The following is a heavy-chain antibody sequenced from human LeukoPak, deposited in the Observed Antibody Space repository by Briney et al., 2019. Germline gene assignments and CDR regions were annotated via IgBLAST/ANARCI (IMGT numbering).Heavy chain of an antibody. J-gene: IGHJ4*02. CDR2: IYHGGST. CDR3: ARNSRWGSPPFDY. D-gene: IGHD6-19*01. V-gene: IGHV4-30-2*01. Sequence: SQTLSLTCTVSGGSISSGGYYWSWIRQPPGKGLEWIGYIYHGGSTYYNPSLKSRVTISVDRSKNQFSLKLSSVTAADTAVYYCARNSRWGSPPFDYWGQGTLVTVSS. CDR1: GGSISSGGYY.